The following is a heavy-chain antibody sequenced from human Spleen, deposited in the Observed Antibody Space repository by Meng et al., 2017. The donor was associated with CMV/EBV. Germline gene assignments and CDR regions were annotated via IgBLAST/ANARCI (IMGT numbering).Heavy chain of an antibody. Sequence: VQVQLGGARMLKPSETLSLTCAVNGESFCGYYWSWIRQPPGKGLEWIGEINHSGSTNYNPSLKSRVTISVDTSKNQFSLKLSSVTAADTAVYYCARGAVAGTNYWGQGTLVTVSS. V-gene: IGHV4-34*01. J-gene: IGHJ4*02. CDR1: GESFCGYY. CDR2: INHSGST. D-gene: IGHD6-19*01. CDR3: ARGAVAGTNY.